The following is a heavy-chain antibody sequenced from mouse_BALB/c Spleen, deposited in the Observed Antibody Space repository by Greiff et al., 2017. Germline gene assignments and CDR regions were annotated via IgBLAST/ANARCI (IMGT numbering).Heavy chain of an antibody. V-gene: IGHV1-54*03. CDR1: GYAFTNYL. CDR3: ARSYGNYGYFDV. Sequence: VQLVESGAELVRPGTSVKVSCKASGYAFTNYLIEWVKQRPGQGLEWIGVINPGSGGTNYNEKFKGKATLTADKSSSTAYMQLSSLTSDDSAVYFCARSYGNYGYFDVWGAGTTVTVSS. CDR2: INPGSGGT. D-gene: IGHD2-10*02. J-gene: IGHJ1*01.